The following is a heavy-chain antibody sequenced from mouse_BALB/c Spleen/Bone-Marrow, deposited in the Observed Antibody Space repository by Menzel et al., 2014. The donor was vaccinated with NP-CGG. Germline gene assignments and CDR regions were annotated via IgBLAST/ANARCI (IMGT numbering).Heavy chain of an antibody. V-gene: IGHV1S22*01. CDR1: GYTFTSYW. CDR3: TRCYYGSGGVSWFAY. D-gene: IGHD2-2*01. J-gene: IGHJ3*01. CDR2: IYPGSGST. Sequence: LQQSGSELVRPGASVKLSCKASGYTFTSYWMHWVKQRHGQGLEWIGNIYPGSGSTNYDEKFKSKGTLTVDTSSSTAYMHLSSLTSEDSAVYYCTRCYYGSGGVSWFAYWGQGTLVTVSA.